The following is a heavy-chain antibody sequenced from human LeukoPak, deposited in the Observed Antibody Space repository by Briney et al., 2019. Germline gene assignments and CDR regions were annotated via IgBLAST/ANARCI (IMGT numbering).Heavy chain of an antibody. CDR2: ISSSGSTI. CDR1: GFTFSNAW. CDR3: ARCTPYYDFWSGYQILTR. V-gene: IGHV3-11*04. D-gene: IGHD3-3*01. Sequence: GGSLRLSCAASGFTFSNAWMSWIRQAPGKGLEWVSYISSSGSTIYYADSVKGRFTISRDNAKNSLYLQMNSLRAEDTAVYYCARCTPYYDFWSGYQILTRWGQGTLVTVSS. J-gene: IGHJ4*02.